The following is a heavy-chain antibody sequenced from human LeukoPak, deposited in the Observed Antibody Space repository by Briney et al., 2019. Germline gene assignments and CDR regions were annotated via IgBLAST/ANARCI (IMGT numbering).Heavy chain of an antibody. CDR3: AKSSYDILTGYPHSGFDY. Sequence: GSLRLSCAASGFTFSSYAMSWVRQAPGKGLEWVSAISGSGGSTYYADSVKGRFTISRDNSKNTLYLQMNSLRAEDTAVYYCAKSSYDILTGYPHSGFDYWGQGTLVTVSS. CDR2: ISGSGGST. V-gene: IGHV3-23*01. CDR1: GFTFSSYA. D-gene: IGHD3-9*01. J-gene: IGHJ4*02.